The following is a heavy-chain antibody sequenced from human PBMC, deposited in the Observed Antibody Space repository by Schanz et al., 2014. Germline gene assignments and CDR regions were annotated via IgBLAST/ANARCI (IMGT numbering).Heavy chain of an antibody. D-gene: IGHD6-13*01. CDR2: INTGSGDT. CDR3: AREEGWGIAAAGPKHYYYGMDV. Sequence: QVHLVQSGAEVKRPGASVKVSCKASEYSFTSYSMHWVRQAPGQRLEWMGWINTGSGDTKYSQNLQGRVTMTTDTSTSTAYMALTDLRSDDTAVYYCAREEGWGIAAAGPKHYYYGMDVWGQGTTVTVSS. J-gene: IGHJ6*02. V-gene: IGHV1-3*04. CDR1: EYSFTSYS.